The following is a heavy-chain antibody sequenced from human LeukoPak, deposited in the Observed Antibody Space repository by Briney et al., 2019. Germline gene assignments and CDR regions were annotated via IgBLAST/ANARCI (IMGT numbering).Heavy chain of an antibody. CDR3: AKGRSDPNLAFDS. Sequence: GGSLRLFCEASGFTFNIYAMTWIRQVPGKGLEWFSTIRGTDGYTYYADSVKGRFTISRDNSKGILYLQMNSLRVEDTGLYFCAKGRSDPNLAFDSWGQGTLVTVSS. J-gene: IGHJ4*02. CDR2: IRGTDGYT. V-gene: IGHV3-23*01. CDR1: GFTFNIYA.